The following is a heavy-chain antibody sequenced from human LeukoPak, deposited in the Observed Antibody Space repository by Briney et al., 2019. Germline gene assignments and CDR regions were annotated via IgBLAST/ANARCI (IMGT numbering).Heavy chain of an antibody. V-gene: IGHV3-48*02. Sequence: GGSLRLSCAASGFTFSSYSMNWVRQAPGKGLEWVSYISSSSSTIYYADSVKGRFTISRDNAKNSLYLQMNSLRDEDTAVYYCARERVAMASSSFDYWGQGIMVTVSS. CDR2: ISSSSSTI. J-gene: IGHJ4*02. CDR1: GFTFSSYS. CDR3: ARERVAMASSSFDY. D-gene: IGHD6-19*01.